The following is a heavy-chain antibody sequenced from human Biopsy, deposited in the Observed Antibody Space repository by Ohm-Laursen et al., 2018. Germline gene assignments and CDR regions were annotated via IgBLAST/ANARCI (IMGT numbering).Heavy chain of an antibody. CDR1: GGPSSNYA. V-gene: IGHV1-69*04. CDR2: IVPILGHL. D-gene: IGHD3-3*01. Sequence: FSVKVSCKASGGPSSNYAFSWVRQAPGQGLEWVGRIVPILGHLNYAQRFQGRVSITADKSTTYVYMELSRLTSGDTAVYYCAADADGYYTEFDYWGPGTLATVSS. J-gene: IGHJ4*02. CDR3: AADADGYYTEFDY.